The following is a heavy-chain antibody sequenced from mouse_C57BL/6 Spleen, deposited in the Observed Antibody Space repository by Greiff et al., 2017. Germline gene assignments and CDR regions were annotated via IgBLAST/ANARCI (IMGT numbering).Heavy chain of an antibody. CDR2: VNPGSGGT. J-gene: IGHJ3*01. V-gene: IGHV1-54*01. D-gene: IGHD2-2*01. Sequence: QVQLQQSGAELVRPGTSVKVSCKASGYAFTNYLIEWVKQRPGQGLEWIGVVNPGSGGTNYNEKFKGKATLTADKSSSTAYMQLSSLTSEDSAVYFCARSWFTPPGFAYWGQGTLVTVSA. CDR1: GYAFTNYL. CDR3: ARSWFTPPGFAY.